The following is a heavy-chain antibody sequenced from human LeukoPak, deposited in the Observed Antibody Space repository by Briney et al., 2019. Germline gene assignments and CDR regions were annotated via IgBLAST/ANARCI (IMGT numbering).Heavy chain of an antibody. CDR2: INPDSGGT. Sequence: ASVKVSCKASGYTFTGYYMHWVRQAPGQGLEWMGWINPDSGGTNYARNFQGRVTMTRDTSSSTAYMELSRLRSDDTAVYYCARSQWNNYCSGGSCFNANYYYYYMDVWGKGTTVTISS. CDR1: GYTFTGYY. CDR3: ARSQWNNYCSGGSCFNANYYYYYMDV. J-gene: IGHJ6*03. D-gene: IGHD2-15*01. V-gene: IGHV1-2*02.